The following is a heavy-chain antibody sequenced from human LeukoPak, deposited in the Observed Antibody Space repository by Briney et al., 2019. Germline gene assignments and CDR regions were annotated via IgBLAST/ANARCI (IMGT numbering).Heavy chain of an antibody. D-gene: IGHD4-17*01. V-gene: IGHV5-51*01. Sequence: PGESLKISCKGSGYSFTSYWIGWVRQMPGIGLEWMGIIYPGDSDTRYSPSFQGQVTISADKSISTAYLQWSSLKASDTAMYYCARLVTTRYYYWYFDLWGRGTLVTVSS. J-gene: IGHJ2*01. CDR3: ARLVTTRYYYWYFDL. CDR1: GYSFTSYW. CDR2: IYPGDSDT.